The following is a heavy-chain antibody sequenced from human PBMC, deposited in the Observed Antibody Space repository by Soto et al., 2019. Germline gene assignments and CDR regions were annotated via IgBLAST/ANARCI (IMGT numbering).Heavy chain of an antibody. CDR1: GASITRDGYY. J-gene: IGHJ4*02. CDR3: AREGTDSYDSSGYLAY. CDR2: IYYSGAT. Sequence: QVQLQESGPGLVKPSQTLSLTCTVSGASITRDGYYWTWIRQHPGKGLDWIGYIYYSGATYYNPSLESRVTISVDTSKSQFSLKLKSVTAADTAIYYRAREGTDSYDSSGYLAYWGQGTLVTVSS. V-gene: IGHV4-31*03. D-gene: IGHD3-22*01.